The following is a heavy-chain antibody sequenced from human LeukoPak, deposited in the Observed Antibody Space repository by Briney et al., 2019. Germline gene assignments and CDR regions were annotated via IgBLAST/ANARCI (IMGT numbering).Heavy chain of an antibody. CDR2: IVVGSGHT. CDR3: ARDGYSSGWSVDY. J-gene: IGHJ4*02. D-gene: IGHD6-19*01. Sequence: SVKVSCKASGFTLRSAVQWVRQARGQRLEGIGWIVVGSGHTSYAQKFQGKVTITTDMSTNTAYMEMSSLRSEDTAVYYCARDGYSSGWSVDYWGQGTLVTVSS. V-gene: IGHV1-58*01. CDR1: GFTLRSA.